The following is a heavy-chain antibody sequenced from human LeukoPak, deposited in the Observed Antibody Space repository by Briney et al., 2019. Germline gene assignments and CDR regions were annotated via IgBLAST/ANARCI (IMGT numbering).Heavy chain of an antibody. CDR3: ARWGDEAFYDSSGCIDD. CDR1: GFTFSSYS. CDR2: ISSSSSYI. D-gene: IGHD3-22*01. Sequence: GGSLRLSCAASGFTFSSYSMNWVRQAPGKGLEWASSISSSSSYIYYADSVKGRFTISRDNAKNSLYLQMNSLRAEDTAVYYCARWGDEAFYDSSGCIDDWGQGTLVTVS. V-gene: IGHV3-21*01. J-gene: IGHJ4*02.